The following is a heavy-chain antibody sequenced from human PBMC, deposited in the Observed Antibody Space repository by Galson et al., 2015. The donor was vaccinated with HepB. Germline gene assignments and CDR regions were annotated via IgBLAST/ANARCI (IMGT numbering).Heavy chain of an antibody. CDR2: TYYRSKWYN. D-gene: IGHD6-19*01. CDR1: GDSVSSNSAA. CDR3: ARDRGVGSGWPYYYYGMDV. Sequence: CAISGDSVSSNSAAWNWIRQSPSRGLEWLGRTYYRSKWYNDYAVSVKSRITINPDTSKNQFSLQLNSVTPEDTAVYYCARDRGVGSGWPYYYYGMDVWGQGTTVTVSS. J-gene: IGHJ6*02. V-gene: IGHV6-1*01.